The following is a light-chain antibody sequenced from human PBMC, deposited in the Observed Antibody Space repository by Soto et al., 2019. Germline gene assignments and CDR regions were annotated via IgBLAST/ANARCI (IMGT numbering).Light chain of an antibody. Sequence: EIVLTQSPGTLNLSPWERATLSCRASQSFSRDLAWYQQKPGQAPRLLIYDASNRATGIPARFSGSGSGTDFTLTISSLQPEDFSVYYCQQGSDWPLITFCQVTRLE. CDR2: DAS. CDR3: QQGSDWPLIT. CDR1: QSFSRD. V-gene: IGKV3-11*01. J-gene: IGKJ5*01.